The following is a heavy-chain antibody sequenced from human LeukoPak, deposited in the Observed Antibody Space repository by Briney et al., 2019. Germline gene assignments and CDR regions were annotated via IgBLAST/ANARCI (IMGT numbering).Heavy chain of an antibody. CDR2: INPNSGGT. CDR1: GCTFTGYY. J-gene: IGHJ4*02. Sequence: ASVKVSCKASGCTFTGYYMHWVRQAPGQGLEWMGRINPNSGGTNYAQKFQGRVTMTRDTSISTAYMELSRLRSDGTAVYYCARVFDSSNGYWGQGTLVTVSS. CDR3: ARVFDSSNGY. D-gene: IGHD3-22*01. V-gene: IGHV1-2*06.